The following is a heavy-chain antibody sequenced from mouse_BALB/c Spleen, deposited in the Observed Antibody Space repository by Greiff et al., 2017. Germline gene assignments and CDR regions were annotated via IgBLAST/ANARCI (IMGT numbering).Heavy chain of an antibody. CDR1: GFTFSDYY. D-gene: IGHD2-1*01. V-gene: IGHV5-4*02. J-gene: IGHJ4*01. CDR2: ISDGGSYT. Sequence: EVKVVESGGGLVKPGGSLKLSCAASGFTFSDYYMYWVRQTPEKRLEWVATISDGGSYTYYPDSVKGRFTISRDNAKNNLYLQMSSLKSEDTAMYYCARDLLGDYYAMDYWGQGTSVTVSS. CDR3: ARDLLGDYYAMDY.